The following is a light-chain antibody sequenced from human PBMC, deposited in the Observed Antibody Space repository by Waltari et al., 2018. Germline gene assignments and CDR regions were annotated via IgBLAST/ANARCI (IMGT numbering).Light chain of an antibody. CDR1: QSIGDY. J-gene: IGKJ4*01. CDR3: QQAYRIPLA. V-gene: IGKV1-39*01. Sequence: DIQVTQSPSSLSASVGDRVTITCRASQSIGDYLNLYQQKPGKAPKVLIYGASNLQSGVPSRFSGSGSDTDFTLTISTLQPEDFATYYCQQAYRIPLAFGGGTKVEIK. CDR2: GAS.